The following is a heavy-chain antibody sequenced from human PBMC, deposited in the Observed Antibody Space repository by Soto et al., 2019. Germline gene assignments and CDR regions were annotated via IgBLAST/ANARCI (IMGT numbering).Heavy chain of an antibody. CDR1: GGSISSGDYY. CDR3: ASYVWGSYPARDDAFDI. CDR2: IYYSGST. Sequence: QVQLQESGPGLVKPSQTLSLTCTVSGGSISSGDYYWSWIRQPPGKGLEWIGYIYYSGSTYYNPSLKSRFTISVDTSKTQFSLKLSSVTAADTAVYYCASYVWGSYPARDDAFDIWGQGTMVTVSS. J-gene: IGHJ3*02. D-gene: IGHD3-16*02. V-gene: IGHV4-30-4*01.